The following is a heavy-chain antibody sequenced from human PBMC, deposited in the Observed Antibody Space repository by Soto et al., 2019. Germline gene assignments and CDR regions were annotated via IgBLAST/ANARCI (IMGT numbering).Heavy chain of an antibody. Sequence: QLQLQESGPGLLKPSETLSLTCTVSGDSISTSNYYWSWIRQSPGKGLEWIGSVFYSGSSYYNPSLKGRGTISVDASKKQFSLRVNSVTAADTAVYYCASRKREEICSSGNCYFTYWGQGTLVTVSS. J-gene: IGHJ4*02. D-gene: IGHD2-2*01. CDR3: ASRKREEICSSGNCYFTY. CDR2: VFYSGSS. CDR1: GDSISTSNYY. V-gene: IGHV4-39*01.